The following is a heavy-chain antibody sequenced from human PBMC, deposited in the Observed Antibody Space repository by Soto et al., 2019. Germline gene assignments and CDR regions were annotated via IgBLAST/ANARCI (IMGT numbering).Heavy chain of an antibody. J-gene: IGHJ3*02. CDR3: ARDFQLERRSLDAFDI. D-gene: IGHD1-1*01. CDR1: GFTFSSYG. V-gene: IGHV3-30*03. CDR2: ISYDGSNK. Sequence: GGSLRLSCAASGFTFSSYGMHWVRQAPGKGLEWVVVISYDGSNKYYADSVKGRFTISRDNSKNTLYLQMNSLRAEDTAVYYCARDFQLERRSLDAFDIWGQGTMVTVSS.